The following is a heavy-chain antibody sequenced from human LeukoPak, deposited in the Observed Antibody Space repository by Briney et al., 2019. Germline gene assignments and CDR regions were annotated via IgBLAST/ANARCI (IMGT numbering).Heavy chain of an antibody. D-gene: IGHD3-3*01. V-gene: IGHV1-24*01. J-gene: IGHJ4*02. CDR1: GYTLTELS. Sequence: GASVKVSCKVSGYTLTELSMHWVRQAPGKGLEWMGGFDPEDGETIYAQKFQGRVTMTEDISTDTAYMELSSLRSEDTAVYYCATARYTCYDFWSGYHAFGYWGQGTLVTVSS. CDR2: FDPEDGET. CDR3: ATARYTCYDFWSGYHAFGY.